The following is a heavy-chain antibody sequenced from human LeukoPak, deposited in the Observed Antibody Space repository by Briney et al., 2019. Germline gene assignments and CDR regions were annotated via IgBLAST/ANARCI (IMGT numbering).Heavy chain of an antibody. CDR1: GFTFSSYS. D-gene: IGHD3-22*01. CDR2: ISSSSSYI. Sequence: AGGSLRLSCAASGFTFSSYSMNWVRQAPGKGLEWVSSISSSSSYIYYADSVKGRFTISRDNAKNSLYLQMNSLRAEDTAVYYCARVRPNGYYYDSSGYYPDAFDIWGQGTMVTVSS. J-gene: IGHJ3*02. V-gene: IGHV3-21*04. CDR3: ARVRPNGYYYDSSGYYPDAFDI.